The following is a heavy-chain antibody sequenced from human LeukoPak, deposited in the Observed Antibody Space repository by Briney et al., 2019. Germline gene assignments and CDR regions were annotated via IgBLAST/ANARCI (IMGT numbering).Heavy chain of an antibody. CDR2: IYPGDSDT. V-gene: IGHV5-51*01. D-gene: IGHD6-19*01. J-gene: IGHJ4*02. CDR1: GYSFTSYW. CDR3: AINRIAVAGTIPYYFDY. Sequence: HGESLKISCKGSGYSFTSYWIGWVRQMPGKGLEWMGIIYPGDSDTRYSPSFQGQVTISADKSISTAYLQWSSLKASDTAMYYCAINRIAVAGTIPYYFDYWGRGTLVTVSS.